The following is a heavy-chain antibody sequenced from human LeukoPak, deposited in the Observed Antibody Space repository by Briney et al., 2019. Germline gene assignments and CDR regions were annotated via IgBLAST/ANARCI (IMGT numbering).Heavy chain of an antibody. Sequence: ASVKDSFMASGYTFIGDYIHWVRQAPGQGREWMGWINPNSGGTNYAQKFQGRVTMTRDTSISTAYMQLSRLRSDGTAVYYCARDGDYGDYGMDVWGQGTTVTVSS. J-gene: IGHJ6*02. CDR1: GYTFIGDY. D-gene: IGHD4-17*01. V-gene: IGHV1-2*02. CDR2: INPNSGGT. CDR3: ARDGDYGDYGMDV.